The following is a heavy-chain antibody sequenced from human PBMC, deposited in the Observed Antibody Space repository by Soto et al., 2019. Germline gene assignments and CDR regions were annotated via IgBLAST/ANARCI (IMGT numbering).Heavy chain of an antibody. CDR1: GFTFSSYA. D-gene: IGHD2-21*01. Sequence: QVQLVESGGGVVQPGRSLRLSCAASGFTFSSYAMHWVRQAPGKGLEWVAVISYDGSNKYYADSVKGRFTISRDNSKNKLYLQMNSRRAEDTAVYYCAREVVVIPFDLWGRGTLVTFSS. V-gene: IGHV3-30-3*01. J-gene: IGHJ2*01. CDR3: AREVVVIPFDL. CDR2: ISYDGSNK.